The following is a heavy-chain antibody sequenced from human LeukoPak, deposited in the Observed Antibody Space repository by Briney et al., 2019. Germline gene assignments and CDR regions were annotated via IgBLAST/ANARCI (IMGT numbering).Heavy chain of an antibody. J-gene: IGHJ4*02. CDR2: INPSGGST. CDR3: AREDPVTSLDY. D-gene: IGHD4-17*01. Sequence: ASVKVSCKASGYTFTNYYIHWVRQAPGQGLEWMGIINPSGGSTNYAQKFQGRVTMTRDTSTSTVYLELSSLRSEDTAVYYCAREDPVTSLDYWGQGTLVTVSS. CDR1: GYTFTNYY. V-gene: IGHV1-46*01.